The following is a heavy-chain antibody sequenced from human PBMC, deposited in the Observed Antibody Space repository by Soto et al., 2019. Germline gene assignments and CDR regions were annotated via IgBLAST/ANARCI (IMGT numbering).Heavy chain of an antibody. D-gene: IGHD2-15*01. Sequence: QVQLVQSGAEVQKPGSSVKVSCKASGGTFSSYAISWVRQAPGQGLEWMGGIIPIFGTANYAQKFQGRVTITADESTSTAYMELSSLRSEDTAVYYCASTGSGYGYTRHDYYYGMDVWGQGTTVTVSS. CDR2: IIPIFGTA. V-gene: IGHV1-69*01. J-gene: IGHJ6*02. CDR1: GGTFSSYA. CDR3: ASTGSGYGYTRHDYYYGMDV.